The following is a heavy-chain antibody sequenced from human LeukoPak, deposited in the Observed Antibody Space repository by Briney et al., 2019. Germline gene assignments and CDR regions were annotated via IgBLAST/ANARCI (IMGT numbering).Heavy chain of an antibody. J-gene: IGHJ4*02. Sequence: PGGSLRLSCAASGFTFSSYSMNWVRQAPGKGLEWVSSISSSSYIYYADSVKGRFTISRDNAKNSLYLQMNSLRAEDTAVYYCARDSRYCSSTSCKPFDYWGQGTLVTVSS. CDR3: ARDSRYCSSTSCKPFDY. CDR1: GFTFSSYS. CDR2: ISSSSYI. V-gene: IGHV3-21*01. D-gene: IGHD2-2*01.